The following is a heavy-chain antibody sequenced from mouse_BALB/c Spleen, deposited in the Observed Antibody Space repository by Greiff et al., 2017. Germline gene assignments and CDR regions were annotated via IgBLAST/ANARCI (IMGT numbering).Heavy chain of an antibody. Sequence: VQLQQSGAELVKPGASVKLSCTASGFNIKDTYMHWVKQRPEQGLEWIGRIDPANGNTKYDPKFQGKATITADTSSSTAYMQLSSLTSEDSAVYYCARDGKGRNAMDYWGQGTSVTVSS. CDR1: GFNIKDTY. CDR2: IDPANGNT. D-gene: IGHD2-1*01. V-gene: IGHV14-3*02. J-gene: IGHJ4*01. CDR3: ARDGKGRNAMDY.